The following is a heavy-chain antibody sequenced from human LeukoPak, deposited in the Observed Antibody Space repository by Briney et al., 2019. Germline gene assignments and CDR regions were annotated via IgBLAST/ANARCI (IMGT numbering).Heavy chain of an antibody. D-gene: IGHD3-16*01. Sequence: PGGSLRLSCAASGFTFSLYDMHWVRQATGKSLEWVSGIGNEGSTFYPGSLKGRFTISRDNAKNSLYLQMNSLSAEDTAVYYCIRDLGLSHAYGAFDVWGRGALVTVSS. J-gene: IGHJ3*01. V-gene: IGHV3-13*01. CDR1: GFTFSLYD. CDR3: IRDLGLSHAYGAFDV. CDR2: IGNEGST.